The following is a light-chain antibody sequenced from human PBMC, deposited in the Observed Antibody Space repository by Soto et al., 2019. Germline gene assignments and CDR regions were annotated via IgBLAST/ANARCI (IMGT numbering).Light chain of an antibody. V-gene: IGKV3-15*01. CDR2: GAS. J-gene: IGKJ1*01. CDR3: QQYNGWPRT. CDR1: HSISSN. Sequence: EIVMTQSPGTLSVSPGERATLSCRASHSISSNLAWFQQKPGQAPRLLIYGASTRATGTPARFSGSGSGTEFTLTISSLQSEDFSVYYCQQYNGWPRTFGQGTKVEIK.